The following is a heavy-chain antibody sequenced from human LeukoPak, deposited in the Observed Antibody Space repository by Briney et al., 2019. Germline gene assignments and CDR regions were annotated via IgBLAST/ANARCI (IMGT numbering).Heavy chain of an antibody. J-gene: IGHJ4*02. CDR3: ARGSYYDSSGSFYFDY. V-gene: IGHV3-23*01. CDR1: GFTFSSYA. Sequence: GSLRLSCAASGFTFSSYAMSWVRQAPGKGLEWVSGISGSGDNTYYADSVKGRFTISRDNSKNTLYVQVNSLGTEDTAAYYCARGSYYDSSGSFYFDYWGQGTLVTVSS. CDR2: ISGSGDNT. D-gene: IGHD3-22*01.